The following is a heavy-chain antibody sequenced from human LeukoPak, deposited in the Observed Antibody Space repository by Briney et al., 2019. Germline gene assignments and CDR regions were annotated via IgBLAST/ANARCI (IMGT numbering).Heavy chain of an antibody. J-gene: IGHJ4*02. V-gene: IGHV3-15*01. CDR1: GFTFSNAW. Sequence: GGSLRLSCAASGFTFSNAWMSWVRQAPGEGLEWVGRIKRTSDGGTTDYAAPVKGRFTISRDDSKNMVYLQMNSLTTEDTAVYYCATDLLDDWGQGALVTVSS. CDR2: IKRTSDGGTT. CDR3: ATDLLDD.